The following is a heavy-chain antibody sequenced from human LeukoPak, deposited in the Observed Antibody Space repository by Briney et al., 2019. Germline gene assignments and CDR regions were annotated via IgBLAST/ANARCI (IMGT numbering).Heavy chain of an antibody. D-gene: IGHD1-20*01. Sequence: ASVKVSCKASGYTFTGYYMHWVRQGPGQGLEWMGWINPNSGGPNYAQNFQGRVTMTRDTSISTAYMELSSLRSDDTAVYYCARGKGMTSATANFVDLWVRATLLTDPS. CDR3: ARGKGMTSATANFVDL. CDR1: GYTFTGYY. CDR2: INPNSGGP. J-gene: IGHJ2*01. V-gene: IGHV1-2*02.